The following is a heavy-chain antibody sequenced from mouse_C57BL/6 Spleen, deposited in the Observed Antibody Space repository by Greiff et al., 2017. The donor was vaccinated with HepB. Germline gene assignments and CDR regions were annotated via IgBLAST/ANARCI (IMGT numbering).Heavy chain of an antibody. CDR1: GFSLTSYG. V-gene: IGHV2-2*01. J-gene: IGHJ3*01. CDR2: IWSGGST. Sequence: VKLEESGPGLVQPSQSLSITCTVSGFSLTSYGVHWVRQSPGKGLEWLGVIWSGGSTDYNAAFISRLSISKDNSKSQVFFKMNSLQADDTAIYYCARQARRPRDWFAYWGQGTLVTVSA. D-gene: IGHD2-14*01. CDR3: ARQARRPRDWFAY.